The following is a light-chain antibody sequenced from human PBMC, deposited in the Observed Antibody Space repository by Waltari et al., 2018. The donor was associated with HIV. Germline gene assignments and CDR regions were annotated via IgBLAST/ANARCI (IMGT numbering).Light chain of an antibody. CDR1: SIDVGSYNL. Sequence: QSALTPPASVSGSPGQSITISCTGTSIDVGSYNLVSWYQQHPGKAPKLMIYEGSKRPAGVSNRFSGAKSGNTASLTIAVLQAEDEADYYCCSYAGSSTSLVVFGGGTKLTVL. CDR2: EGS. J-gene: IGLJ2*01. V-gene: IGLV2-23*01. CDR3: CSYAGSSTSLVV.